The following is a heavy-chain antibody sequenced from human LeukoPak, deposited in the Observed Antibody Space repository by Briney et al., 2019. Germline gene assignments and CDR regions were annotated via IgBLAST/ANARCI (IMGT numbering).Heavy chain of an antibody. J-gene: IGHJ4*02. CDR1: GFTFSDHY. CDR2: INHSGST. Sequence: LRLSCAASGFTFSDHYMDWIRQPPGKGLEWIGEINHSGSTNYNPSLKSRVTISVDTSKNQFSLKLSSVTAADTAVYYCARDVDIVAKGGFDYWGQGTLVTVSS. V-gene: IGHV4-34*01. CDR3: ARDVDIVAKGGFDY. D-gene: IGHD5-12*01.